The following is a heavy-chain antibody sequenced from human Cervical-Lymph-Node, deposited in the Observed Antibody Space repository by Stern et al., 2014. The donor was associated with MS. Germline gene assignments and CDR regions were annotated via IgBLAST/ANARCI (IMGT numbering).Heavy chain of an antibody. CDR3: ARASKLFGVVVFYYYYRMDV. CDR2: ISFDGRNK. V-gene: IGHV3-30*01. CDR1: GFTFSGHP. J-gene: IGHJ6*02. Sequence: VQLVESGGGVVQPGRSLRLSCAASGFTFSGHPMHWVRQAPGKGLEWGALISFDGRNKDYGDSVKGRFTISRDNSKNTLYLQMNSLRAEDTAVYYCARASKLFGVVVFYYYYRMDVWGQGTTVTVSS. D-gene: IGHD3-3*01.